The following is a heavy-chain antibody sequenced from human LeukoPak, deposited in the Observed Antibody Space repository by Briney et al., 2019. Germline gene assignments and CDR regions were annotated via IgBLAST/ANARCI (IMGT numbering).Heavy chain of an antibody. Sequence: PGGSLRLSCAASGFTFSSYWMYWVRQAPEKGLLWVSRINSDESNTNYADSVKGRFTISRDNAKNTLYLQMNNLRAEDTAVYYCARDGGYNYGPFDYWGQGILVSVSS. J-gene: IGHJ4*02. CDR1: GFTFSSYW. CDR2: INSDESNT. D-gene: IGHD5-18*01. V-gene: IGHV3-74*01. CDR3: ARDGGYNYGPFDY.